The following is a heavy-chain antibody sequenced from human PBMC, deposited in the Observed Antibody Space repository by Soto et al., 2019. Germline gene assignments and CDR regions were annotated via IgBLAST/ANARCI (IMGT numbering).Heavy chain of an antibody. J-gene: IGHJ4*02. Sequence: QVQLVQSGAEVKEPGASVKVSCKVSGYSFVGYYLHWMRQAPGQGLEWMGGIIPIFGTTKYAQKFQGRVTIIADESTTTAYMELSSLRSEDTAVYYCAMIDYSSGSDYWGQGTLVTVSS. CDR2: IIPIFGTT. V-gene: IGHV1-69*01. CDR1: GYSFVGYY. D-gene: IGHD6-19*01. CDR3: AMIDYSSGSDY.